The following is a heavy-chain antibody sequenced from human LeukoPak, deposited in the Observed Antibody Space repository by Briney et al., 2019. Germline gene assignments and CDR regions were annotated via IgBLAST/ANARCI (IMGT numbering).Heavy chain of an antibody. J-gene: IGHJ4*02. CDR2: IGSSGGGI. CDR3: AKDPRPMATITYFDY. Sequence: GGSLRLSCAASGFTFSTYTMYWVRHPPGKRLEWVSIIGSSGGGIHYADSVKGRFTISRDNSKNALYLQMNSLRAEDTAVYYCAKDPRPMATITYFDYWGQGTLVAVSS. D-gene: IGHD5-24*01. CDR1: GFTFSTYT. V-gene: IGHV3-23*01.